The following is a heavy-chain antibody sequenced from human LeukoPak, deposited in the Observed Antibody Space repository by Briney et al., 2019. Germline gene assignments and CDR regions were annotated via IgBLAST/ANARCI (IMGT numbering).Heavy chain of an antibody. D-gene: IGHD1-20*01. CDR3: ARPLRRYNWNAFDI. V-gene: IGHV1-69*05. CDR2: IISIFGTA. CDR1: GGTFSSYA. J-gene: IGHJ3*02. Sequence: GSSVKVSCKASGGTFSSYAISWVRQAPGQGLEWMGGIISIFGTANYAQKFQGRVTITTDESTSTAYMELSSLRSEDTAVYYCARPLRRYNWNAFDIWGQGTMVTVSS.